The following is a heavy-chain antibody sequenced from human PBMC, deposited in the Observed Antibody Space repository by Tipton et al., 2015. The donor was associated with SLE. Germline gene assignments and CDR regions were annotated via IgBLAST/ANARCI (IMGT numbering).Heavy chain of an antibody. CDR1: GDSISSRNW. V-gene: IGHV4-4*02. D-gene: IGHD1/OR15-1a*01. Sequence: TLSLTCAVSGDSISSRNWWTWVRQSPGKGLEWIGAIYHSGSTYYSPSLKSRVTISIDTSKNQFSLRLNSVTAADTAMYYCATEHFDYWGQGILVTVSP. CDR3: ATEHFDY. J-gene: IGHJ4*02. CDR2: IYHSGST.